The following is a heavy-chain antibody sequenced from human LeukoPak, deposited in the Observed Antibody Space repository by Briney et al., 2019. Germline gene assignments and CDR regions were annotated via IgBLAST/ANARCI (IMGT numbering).Heavy chain of an antibody. Sequence: PGGALRLSCAASGFTFSNYLMSWVRQAPGKGLEGVANIQEDGSKKYYVDSVKGRFTISRDDAENSLFLQMNSLRAEDTALYYCARGYYHDGRGYWGEGTLVTVSS. V-gene: IGHV3-7*01. CDR2: IQEDGSKK. CDR3: ARGYYHDGRGY. CDR1: GFTFSNYL. J-gene: IGHJ4*02. D-gene: IGHD3-22*01.